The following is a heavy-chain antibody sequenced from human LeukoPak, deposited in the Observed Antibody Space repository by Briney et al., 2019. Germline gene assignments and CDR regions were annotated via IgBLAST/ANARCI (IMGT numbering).Heavy chain of an antibody. CDR2: IYSGGST. V-gene: IGHV3-66*01. J-gene: IGHJ4*02. CDR1: GFTFSSYA. D-gene: IGHD3-9*01. CDR3: ARGSTDILTGYYYFDY. Sequence: GGSLRLSCAASGFTFSSYAMSWVRQAPGKGLEWVSVIYSGGSTYYADSVKGRFTISRDNSKNTLYLQMNSLRAEDTAVYYCARGSTDILTGYYYFDYWGQGTLVTVSS.